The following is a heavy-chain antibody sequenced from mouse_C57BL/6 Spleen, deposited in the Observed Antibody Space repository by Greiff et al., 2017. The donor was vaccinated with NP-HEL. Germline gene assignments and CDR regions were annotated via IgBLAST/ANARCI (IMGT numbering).Heavy chain of an antibody. D-gene: IGHD1-1*01. V-gene: IGHV6-3*01. CDR3: TGLRGAWFAY. Sequence: EVNLVESGGGLVQPGGSMKLSCVASGFTFSNYWMNWVRQSPEKGLEWVAQIRLKSDNYATHYAESVKGRFTISRDDSKSSVYLQMNNLRAEDTGIYYCTGLRGAWFAYWGQGTLVTVSA. CDR2: IRLKSDNYAT. J-gene: IGHJ3*01. CDR1: GFTFSNYW.